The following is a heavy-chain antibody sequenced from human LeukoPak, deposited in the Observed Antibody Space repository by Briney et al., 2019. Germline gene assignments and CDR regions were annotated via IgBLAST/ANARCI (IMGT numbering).Heavy chain of an antibody. CDR3: AKAPVTTCRGAFCYPFDY. J-gene: IGHJ4*02. D-gene: IGHD2-15*01. V-gene: IGHV3-23*01. CDR2: ISGSGGST. CDR1: GFTFSSYA. Sequence: PGGSLRLSCAASGFTFSSYAMTWVRQAPGKGLEWVSAISGSGGSTYYVDSVKGRFTISRDNSKNTLYLQMNSLRAEDTAVYYCAKAPVTTCRGAFCYPFDYWGLGTLVTVSS.